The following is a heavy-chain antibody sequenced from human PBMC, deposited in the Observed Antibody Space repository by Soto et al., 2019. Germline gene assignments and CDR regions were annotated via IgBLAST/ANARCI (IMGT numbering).Heavy chain of an antibody. CDR1: GFTFSTYS. Sequence: LRLSCVGSGFTFSTYSINWVRQAPGKGLEWVSSISSRSDIYYADSVKGRFTISRDNAKNSVSLQMNSLRAEDTAVYYCAREYTAWPLAYGLDVWGQGTTVTVS. CDR3: AREYTAWPLAYGLDV. D-gene: IGHD2-2*02. CDR2: ISSRSDI. V-gene: IGHV3-21*01. J-gene: IGHJ6*02.